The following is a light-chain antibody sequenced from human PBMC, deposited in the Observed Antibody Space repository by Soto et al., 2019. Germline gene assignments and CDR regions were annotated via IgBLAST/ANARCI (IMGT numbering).Light chain of an antibody. J-gene: IGKJ4*01. CDR3: QRYYNTPLT. V-gene: IGKV4-1*01. CDR2: WAS. Sequence: DILMTQSPESLTVSVGERATINCKSSQSLLYRSTNKNYLAGYQQKPGQPPKLLIYWASTRESGVPDRFSGSGSGTDFPLTISNVQAEEVAVYYCQRYYNTPLTFGGGTKGEIK. CDR1: QSLLYRSTNKNY.